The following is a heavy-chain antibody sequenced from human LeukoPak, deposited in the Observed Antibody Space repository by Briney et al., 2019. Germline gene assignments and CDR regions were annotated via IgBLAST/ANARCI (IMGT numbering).Heavy chain of an antibody. Sequence: PSETLSLTCTVSGGSISSGSYYWSWIRQPPGKGLEWIGYIYYSGSTNYNPSLKSRVTISVDTSKNQFSLKLSSVTAADTAAYYCARVGAIPFDYWGQGTLVTVSS. J-gene: IGHJ4*02. D-gene: IGHD1-26*01. CDR3: ARVGAIPFDY. V-gene: IGHV4-61*01. CDR1: GGSISSGSYY. CDR2: IYYSGST.